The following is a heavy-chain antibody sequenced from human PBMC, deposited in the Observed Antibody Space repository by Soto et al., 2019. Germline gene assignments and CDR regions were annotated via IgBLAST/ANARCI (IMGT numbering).Heavy chain of an antibody. D-gene: IGHD2-15*01. CDR3: ARRFCSGGTCYYFDF. J-gene: IGHJ4*02. CDR2: INPADSDT. Sequence: EVQLVQSGAEVRKPGESLKISCKGSGYSYISHWIAWVRQMPGKGLEWMGIINPADSDTRYSPSFQGQVTISADKSISTAYLQWSSLKASDTAMYYCARRFCSGGTCYYFDFWGQGTLVTVSP. V-gene: IGHV5-51*01. CDR1: GYSYISHW.